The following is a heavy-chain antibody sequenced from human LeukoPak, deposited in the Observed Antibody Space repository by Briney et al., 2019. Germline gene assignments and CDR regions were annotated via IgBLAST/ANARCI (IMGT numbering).Heavy chain of an antibody. J-gene: IGHJ4*02. CDR1: GFTFSSYG. D-gene: IGHD3-3*01. CDR3: TSELYDFWSGYYDY. Sequence: GGSLRLSCAASGFTFSSYGMYWVRQAPGKGLEWVGFIRSKAYGGTTEYAASVKGRFTISRDDSKSIAYLQMNSLKTEDTAVYYCTSELYDFWSGYYDYWGQGTLVTVSS. V-gene: IGHV3-49*04. CDR2: IRSKAYGGTT.